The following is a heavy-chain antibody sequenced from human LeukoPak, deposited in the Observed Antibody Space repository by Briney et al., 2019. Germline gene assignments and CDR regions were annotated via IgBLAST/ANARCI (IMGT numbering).Heavy chain of an antibody. V-gene: IGHV4-30-2*06. J-gene: IGHJ4*02. CDR1: GGSISSVDYS. Sequence: SQTLSLTCTVSGGSISSVDYSWSWIRQSPGKGLEWIGYIYHTGGTYYNPSLKSRVTMSEDRSKNQLSLRLSSVTAADTAVYYCARHAESGYDRFDHWGQGTLVTVSS. D-gene: IGHD5-12*01. CDR2: IYHTGGT. CDR3: ARHAESGYDRFDH.